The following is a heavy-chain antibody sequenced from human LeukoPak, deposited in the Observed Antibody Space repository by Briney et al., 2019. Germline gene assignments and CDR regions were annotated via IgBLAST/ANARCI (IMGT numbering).Heavy chain of an antibody. V-gene: IGHV4-34*01. CDR1: GVSFSTYY. J-gene: IGHJ4*02. CDR3: ARQLYGSDY. CDR2: VNHSGYT. Sequence: SETLSLTCAVSGVSFSTYYWSWIRQSPEKGLEWIGEVNHSGYTNYNPSLKSRVTISVDTSKNQFSLKLSSETAADTAVYYCARQLYGSDYWGQGTLVTVSS. D-gene: IGHD4-17*01.